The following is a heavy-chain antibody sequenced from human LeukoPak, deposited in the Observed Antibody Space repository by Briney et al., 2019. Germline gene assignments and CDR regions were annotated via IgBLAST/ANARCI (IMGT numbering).Heavy chain of an antibody. CDR2: ISYDGSNK. CDR1: GFTFSSYG. Sequence: PGGSLRLSCAASGFTFSSYGMHWVRQAPGKGLEWVAVISYDGSNKYYADSVKGRFTISRDNSKNTLYLQMNSLRAEDTAMYYCARLRYGDYWGQGTLVTVSS. J-gene: IGHJ4*02. CDR3: ARLRYGDY. V-gene: IGHV3-30*03. D-gene: IGHD4-17*01.